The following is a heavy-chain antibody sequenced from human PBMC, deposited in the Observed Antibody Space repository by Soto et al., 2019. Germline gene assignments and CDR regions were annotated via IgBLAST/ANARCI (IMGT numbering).Heavy chain of an antibody. J-gene: IGHJ4*02. V-gene: IGHV3-7*01. CDR2: IKQDGSEK. CDR3: SREEDYSNYGEFDY. CDR1: GFTFSSYW. Sequence: PGGSLRLSCAASGFTFSSYWMSWVRQAPGKGLEWVANIKQDGSEKYYVDSVKGRFTISRDNAKNSLYLQMNSLRAEDTAVYYCSREEDYSNYGEFDYWGKGTLVTVSS. D-gene: IGHD4-4*01.